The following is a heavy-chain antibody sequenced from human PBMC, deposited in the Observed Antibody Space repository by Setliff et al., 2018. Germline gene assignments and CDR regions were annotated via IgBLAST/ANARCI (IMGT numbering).Heavy chain of an antibody. D-gene: IGHD6-19*01. CDR1: GGSISSYY. CDR2: IYYGGST. V-gene: IGHV4-59*12. Sequence: PSETLSLTCIVPGGSISSYYWSWIRQPPGKGLEWIGYIYYGGSTNYNSSLKSRVTISIDTSKNQFSLKLNSVTAADMAVYYCAREQWLDPPGYYYMDVWAKGTTVTVSS. CDR3: AREQWLDPPGYYYMDV. J-gene: IGHJ6*03.